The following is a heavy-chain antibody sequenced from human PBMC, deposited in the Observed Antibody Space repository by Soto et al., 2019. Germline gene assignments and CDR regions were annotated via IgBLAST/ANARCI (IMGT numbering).Heavy chain of an antibody. CDR2: IYYSGST. CDR1: GGSISSYY. Sequence: PSETLSLTCTVSGGSISSYYWSWIRQPPGKGLEWIGYIYYSGSTNYNPSLKSRVTISVDTSKNQFSLKLSSVTAADTAVYYCARLPASRGLQQMTWFDPWGQGTLVTVSS. J-gene: IGHJ5*02. V-gene: IGHV4-59*08. CDR3: ARLPASRGLQQMTWFDP. D-gene: IGHD4-17*01.